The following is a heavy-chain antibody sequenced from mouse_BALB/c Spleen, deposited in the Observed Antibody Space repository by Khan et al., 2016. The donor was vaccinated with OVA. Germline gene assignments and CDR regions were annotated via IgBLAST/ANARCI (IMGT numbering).Heavy chain of an antibody. CDR1: GFTFSDYY. D-gene: IGHD2-4*01. V-gene: IGHV5-12*02. CDR2: ISYGGDST. Sequence: EVALVESGGGLVQPGGSLKLSCATSGFTFSDYYMYWVRQTPEKRLEWVAYISYGGDSTYYPHTVKGRFTLSYANATNPLHLLMSRMKADDTAFYYCARHDYDRISYWGQGTLVTVSA. CDR3: ARHDYDRISY. J-gene: IGHJ3*01.